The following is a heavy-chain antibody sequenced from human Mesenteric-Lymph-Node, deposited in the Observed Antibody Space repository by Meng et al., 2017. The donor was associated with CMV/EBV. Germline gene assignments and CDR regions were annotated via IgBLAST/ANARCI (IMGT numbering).Heavy chain of an antibody. CDR2: INSDGSST. V-gene: IGHV3-74*01. Sequence: GESLKISCAASGFTFSSYWMHWVRQAPGKGLVWVSRINSDGSSTSYADSVKGRFTISRDNAKNTLYLQMNSLRAEDTAVYYCAQDTPRRSLDYWGQGTLVTVSS. D-gene: IGHD1-14*01. J-gene: IGHJ4*02. CDR3: AQDTPRRSLDY. CDR1: GFTFSSYW.